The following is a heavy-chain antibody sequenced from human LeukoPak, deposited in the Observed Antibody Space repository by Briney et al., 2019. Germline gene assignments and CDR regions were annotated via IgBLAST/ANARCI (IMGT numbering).Heavy chain of an antibody. J-gene: IGHJ4*02. CDR1: GGSISSYY. D-gene: IGHD3-10*01. CDR3: ARLGPGGHGEFDY. CDR2: IYYSGST. Sequence: SETLSLTCTVSGGSISSYYWSWIRQPPGKGLEWIGYIYYSGSTNYNPSLKSRVTISVDTSKNQFSLKLSSVTAADTAVYYCARLGPGGHGEFDYWGQGTLVTVSS. V-gene: IGHV4-59*01.